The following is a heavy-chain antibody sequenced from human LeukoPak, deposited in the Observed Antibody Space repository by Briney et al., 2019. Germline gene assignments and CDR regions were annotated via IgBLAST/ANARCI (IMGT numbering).Heavy chain of an antibody. D-gene: IGHD5-18*01. Sequence: SETLSLTCAVYGGSFSGYYWSWSRQPPGKGLEWIGEINHSGSTNYNPSLKSRVTISVDTSKNQFSLKLSSVTAADTAVYYCARVRSYSPYFDYWGQGTLVTVSS. J-gene: IGHJ4*02. CDR1: GGSFSGYY. CDR2: INHSGST. CDR3: ARVRSYSPYFDY. V-gene: IGHV4-34*01.